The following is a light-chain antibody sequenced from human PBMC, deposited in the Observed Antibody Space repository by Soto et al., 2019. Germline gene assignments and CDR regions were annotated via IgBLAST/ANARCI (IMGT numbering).Light chain of an antibody. CDR1: QSVSSD. V-gene: IGKV3-15*01. J-gene: IGKJ1*01. Sequence: EIVLTQSPGTLSLSPGERATLSCRASQSVSSDLAWYQQKPGQAPRLLVSGVSTRATGIPARFSGSGSGTEFTLTISNLQSEDFAVYYCQQYNKWPGTFGQGAKVDIK. CDR2: GVS. CDR3: QQYNKWPGT.